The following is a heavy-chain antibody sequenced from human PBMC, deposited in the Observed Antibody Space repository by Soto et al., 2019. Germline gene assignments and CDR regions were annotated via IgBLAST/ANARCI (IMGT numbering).Heavy chain of an antibody. CDR3: ARDRYYDSSGQYIYYYGMEV. V-gene: IGHV1-69*12. CDR1: GGTFRSYA. Sequence: QVQLVQSGAEVKKPGSSVKVSCKASGGTFRSYAISWVRQAPGQGLEWMGGIIPIFGTAKYAQKFQGRVTITADESTSTAYMELSSLRSEDTAVYYCARDRYYDSSGQYIYYYGMEVWGQGTTVTVSS. CDR2: IIPIFGTA. J-gene: IGHJ6*02. D-gene: IGHD3-22*01.